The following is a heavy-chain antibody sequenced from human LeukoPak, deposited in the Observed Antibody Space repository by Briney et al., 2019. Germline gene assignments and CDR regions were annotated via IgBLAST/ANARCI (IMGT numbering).Heavy chain of an antibody. Sequence: ASVKVSCKASGYTFTSYGISWVRQAPGQGLEWMGWISAYNGNTNYAQKLQGRVTMTTDTSTSTAYMELRSLRSDDTAVYYCARNSSRGPYYYGMDVWGQGTTVTVSS. V-gene: IGHV1-18*01. CDR3: ARNSSRGPYYYGMDV. D-gene: IGHD2-15*01. J-gene: IGHJ6*02. CDR2: ISAYNGNT. CDR1: GYTFTSYG.